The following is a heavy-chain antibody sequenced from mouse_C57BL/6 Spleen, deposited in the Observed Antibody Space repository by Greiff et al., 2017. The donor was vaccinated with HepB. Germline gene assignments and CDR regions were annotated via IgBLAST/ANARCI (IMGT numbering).Heavy chain of an antibody. Sequence: ESGPGLVKPSQSLSLPCSVTGYSITSGYYWNWIRQFPGNKLEWMGYISYDGSNNYNPSLKNRISITRDTSKNQFFLKLNSVTTEDTATYYCASGNDYDDYYAMDDWGQGTSVTVSS. CDR1: GYSITSGYY. CDR3: ASGNDYDDYYAMDD. D-gene: IGHD2-4*01. V-gene: IGHV3-6*01. J-gene: IGHJ4*01. CDR2: ISYDGSN.